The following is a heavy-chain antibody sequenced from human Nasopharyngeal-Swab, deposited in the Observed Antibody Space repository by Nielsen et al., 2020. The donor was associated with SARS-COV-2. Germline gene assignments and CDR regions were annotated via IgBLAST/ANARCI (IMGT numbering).Heavy chain of an antibody. J-gene: IGHJ5*02. CDR1: GFTFFSYW. Sequence: GSLKISCAASGFTFFSYWMHWVRQAPGKGLEWVSFINSDGTTTTYADSVKGRFTISRDDATNTLFLQMNSLRADDTGVYYCARGPSLGWFDPWGQGTLVTVSS. CDR2: INSDGTTT. CDR3: ARGPSLGWFDP. V-gene: IGHV3-74*01.